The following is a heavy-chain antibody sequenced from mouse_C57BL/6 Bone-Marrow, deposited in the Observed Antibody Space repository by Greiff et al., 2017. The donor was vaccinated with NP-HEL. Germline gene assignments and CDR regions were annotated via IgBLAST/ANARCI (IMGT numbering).Heavy chain of an antibody. CDR2: INPNNGGT. CDR3: ASMVPGFAY. Sequence: EVQGVESGPELVKPGASVKIPCKASGYTFTDYNMDWVKQSHGKSLEWIGDINPNNGGTIYNQKFKGKATLTVDKSSSTAYMELRSLTSEDTAVYYCASMVPGFAYWGQGTLVTVSA. CDR1: GYTFTDYN. J-gene: IGHJ3*01. D-gene: IGHD1-1*02. V-gene: IGHV1-18*01.